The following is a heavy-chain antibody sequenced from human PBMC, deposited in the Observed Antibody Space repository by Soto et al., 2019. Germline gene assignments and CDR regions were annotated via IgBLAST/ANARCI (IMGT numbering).Heavy chain of an antibody. CDR1: GVTLKNFG. J-gene: IGHJ4*02. Sequence: VQLVESGGGVVQPGRSLRLSCAASGVTLKNFGLHWVRQAPGKGLEWVAGIWFGGDSEGYADSVKGRFTVSRDAARDTVYLQMNSLRPDDTAVYYCARNQSVFDSTAHHYGGGGFDDWGQGTLVTVSS. CDR2: IWFGGDSE. V-gene: IGHV3-33*01. D-gene: IGHD3-9*01. CDR3: ARNQSVFDSTAHHYGGGGFDD.